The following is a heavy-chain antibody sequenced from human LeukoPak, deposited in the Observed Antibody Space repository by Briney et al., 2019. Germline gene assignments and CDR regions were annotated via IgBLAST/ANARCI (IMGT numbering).Heavy chain of an antibody. CDR1: GGSISSYY. J-gene: IGHJ6*03. CDR2: IYYSGST. CDR3: ARVTAAGNYYYYYYMDV. D-gene: IGHD6-13*01. Sequence: SETLSLTCTVSGGSISSYYWSWIRQPPGKGLEWIGYIYYSGSTNYNPSLKSRVTISVDTSKNQFSLKLSSVTAADTAVYYCARVTAAGNYYYYYYMDVWGKGTTVTVSS. V-gene: IGHV4-59*12.